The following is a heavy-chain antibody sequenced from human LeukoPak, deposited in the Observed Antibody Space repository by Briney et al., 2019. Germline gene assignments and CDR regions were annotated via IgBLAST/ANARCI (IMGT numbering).Heavy chain of an antibody. CDR2: ISGSGGST. J-gene: IGHJ3*02. CDR3: AKDQSYFDWFTDAFDI. V-gene: IGHV3-23*01. CDR1: GFTFSSYA. D-gene: IGHD3-9*01. Sequence: PGGSLRLSCAASGFTFSSYAMSWVRQAPGKGLEWASAISGSGGSTYYADSVKGRFTISRDNSKNTLYLQMNSLRVEDTAVYYCAKDQSYFDWFTDAFDIWGQGTMVTVSS.